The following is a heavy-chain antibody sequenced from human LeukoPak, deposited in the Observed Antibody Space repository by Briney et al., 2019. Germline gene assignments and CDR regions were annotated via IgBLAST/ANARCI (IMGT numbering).Heavy chain of an antibody. Sequence: PSETLSLTCTVSGGSISSSTYFWGWIRQPPGKGLEWIGTIYYTGSTYYNPSLKSRVTISVDTSKNQFSLRARSVTAADTAVYYCARGPQGVTRPEYWGQGTLVTVSS. CDR1: GGSISSSTYF. D-gene: IGHD4-17*01. CDR3: ARGPQGVTRPEY. CDR2: IYYTGST. V-gene: IGHV4-39*01. J-gene: IGHJ4*02.